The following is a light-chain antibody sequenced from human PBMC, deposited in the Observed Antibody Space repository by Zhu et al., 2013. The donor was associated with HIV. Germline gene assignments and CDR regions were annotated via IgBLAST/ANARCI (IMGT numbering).Light chain of an antibody. CDR3: QQYNNWPRT. V-gene: IGKV1-5*03. CDR2: KAS. Sequence: DIQMTQSPSTLSASVGDRVTITCRASQSVSNWLAWYQQKSTKAPKLLLYKASTLASGVPSRFSGGGSGTEFTLTISSLQPDDFATYYCQQYNNWPRTFGQGTKWKS. J-gene: IGKJ1*01. CDR1: QSVSNW.